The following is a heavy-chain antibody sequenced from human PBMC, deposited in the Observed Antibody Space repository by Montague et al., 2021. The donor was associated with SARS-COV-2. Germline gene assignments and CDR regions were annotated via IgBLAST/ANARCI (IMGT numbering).Heavy chain of an antibody. Sequence: SLRLSCAASGFTFSSYEMNWVRQAPGKGLEWVSYISSSGSTIYYADSVKGRFTISRDNAKNSLYLQMNSLRAEDTAVYYCARGLSIAVAGTLFPDYYYYMGVWGKGTTVTVSS. J-gene: IGHJ6*03. D-gene: IGHD6-19*01. V-gene: IGHV3-48*03. CDR2: ISSSGSTI. CDR3: ARGLSIAVAGTLFPDYYYYMGV. CDR1: GFTFSSYE.